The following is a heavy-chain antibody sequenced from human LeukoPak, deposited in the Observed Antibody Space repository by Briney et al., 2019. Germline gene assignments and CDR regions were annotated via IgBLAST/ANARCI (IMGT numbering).Heavy chain of an antibody. D-gene: IGHD4/OR15-4a*01. CDR2: KRYDGNNK. CDR3: ARRAGAYSHPYDY. V-gene: IGHV3-30*02. J-gene: IGHJ4*02. Sequence: GGSLRLSCAASGFTFSSYGMHWVRQAPGKGLQWVAFKRYDGNNKFYADSVRGRFTISRDNSKNTLYLQMNSLRAEDTAVYYCARRAGAYSHPYDYWGQGTLVTVSS. CDR1: GFTFSSYG.